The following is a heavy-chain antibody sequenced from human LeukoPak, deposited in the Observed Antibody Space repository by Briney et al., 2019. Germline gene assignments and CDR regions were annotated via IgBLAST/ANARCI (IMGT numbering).Heavy chain of an antibody. Sequence: GESLKISCEGSGYSFTSYWIAWVRQMPGKGLEWMGVIYPGDSDTRYSPSFQGQVTISADKSISTAYLQWSSLKASDTGMYYCARQLGATSPTWFDPWGQGTLVTVSS. V-gene: IGHV5-51*01. D-gene: IGHD1-26*01. J-gene: IGHJ5*02. CDR1: GYSFTSYW. CDR3: ARQLGATSPTWFDP. CDR2: IYPGDSDT.